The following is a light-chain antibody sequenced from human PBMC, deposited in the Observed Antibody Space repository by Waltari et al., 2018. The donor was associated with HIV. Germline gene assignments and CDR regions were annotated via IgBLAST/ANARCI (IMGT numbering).Light chain of an antibody. Sequence: DIQMTQSPSTLSASVGDRVTITCRASQLINECLAWYQQKPGKAPKLLIYRTSTRQTGVPPRFSGSGSGTDFTLIISGLQADDFATYYCLQYGSYSRTFGQGTRVDVK. CDR3: LQYGSYSRT. V-gene: IGKV1-5*03. CDR2: RTS. CDR1: QLINEC. J-gene: IGKJ1*01.